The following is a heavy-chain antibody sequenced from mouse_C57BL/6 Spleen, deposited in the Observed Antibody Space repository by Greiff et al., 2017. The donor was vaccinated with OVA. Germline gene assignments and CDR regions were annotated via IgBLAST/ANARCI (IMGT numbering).Heavy chain of an antibody. Sequence: QVQLQQPGAELVKPGASVKLSCKASGYTFTSYWMQWVKQRPGQGLEWIGEIDPSDSYTNYNQKFKGKATLTVDTSSSTAYMQLSSLTSEDSAVYYWARWDYSSSYFDYWGEGTTLTVSS. CDR1: GYTFTSYW. J-gene: IGHJ2*01. D-gene: IGHD1-1*01. CDR3: ARWDYSSSYFDY. CDR2: IDPSDSYT. V-gene: IGHV1-50*01.